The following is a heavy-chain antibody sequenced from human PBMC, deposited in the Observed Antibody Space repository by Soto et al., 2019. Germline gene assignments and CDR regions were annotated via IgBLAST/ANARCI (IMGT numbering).Heavy chain of an antibody. Sequence: EVQLVESGGGLVQPGGSLKLSCAASGFTFSDAALHWVRQASGKGLEWVGRIRAKAYSYETEYAASVKGRFTISRDDSKNPAYLQMNGLKTEDTAVYYCTRHSVDYWGQGTLVTVSS. CDR1: GFTFSDAA. J-gene: IGHJ4*02. CDR2: IRAKAYSYET. V-gene: IGHV3-73*01. CDR3: TRHSVDY.